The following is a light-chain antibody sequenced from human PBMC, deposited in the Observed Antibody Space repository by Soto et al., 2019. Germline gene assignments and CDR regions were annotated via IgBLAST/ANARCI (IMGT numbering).Light chain of an antibody. J-gene: IGKJ2*01. Sequence: DIQMTQSPSTLAASVGDTVTMTCRSSSKWLAWYHKKPGKAPKLLIYDVSNLERGVPPRFSGSTSGAESTLTITGLPPDDLGTYYCQHTTDFTFGQGTKVEIK. CDR1: SSSKW. CDR2: DVS. CDR3: QHTTDFT. V-gene: IGKV1-5*01.